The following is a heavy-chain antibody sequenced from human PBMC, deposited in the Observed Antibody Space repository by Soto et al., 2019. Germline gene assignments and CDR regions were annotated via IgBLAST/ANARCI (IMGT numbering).Heavy chain of an antibody. V-gene: IGHV1-18*01. CDR3: TRTRGDCNEGVYYDY. D-gene: IGHD2-8*01. CDR2: MSPYNFNP. CDR1: GYTFINYG. Sequence: QMQLVQSGAEVKKPGASVKVSCKASGYTFINYGLSWVRQAPGQGPEWMAWMSPYNFNPHYAQSVQGRVTVTTDTSTSTAYMELRSLRSDDTAVYFCTRTRGDCNEGVYYDYWGQGTLVTVSS. J-gene: IGHJ4*02.